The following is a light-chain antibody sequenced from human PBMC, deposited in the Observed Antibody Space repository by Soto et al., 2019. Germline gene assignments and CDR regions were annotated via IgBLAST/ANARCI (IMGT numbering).Light chain of an antibody. V-gene: IGKV1-39*01. CDR1: QTIISY. CDR2: AAS. J-gene: IGKJ2*01. Sequence: DIQMTQSPSSLSASVGDRVTITCRANQTIISYLNWHQQRPGKAPKLLIYAASRLQSGVSSRFSGSGSGTEFTLTVSSLQPEDCATYYCQQSYTIPYTFGQGTKLEI. CDR3: QQSYTIPYT.